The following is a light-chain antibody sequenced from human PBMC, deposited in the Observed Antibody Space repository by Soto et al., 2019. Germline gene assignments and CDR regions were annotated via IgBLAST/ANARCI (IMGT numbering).Light chain of an antibody. CDR2: GTS. V-gene: IGKV1-39*01. Sequence: DIQMTQSPSSLSASVGDGVTITCRASQNISTYLHWYQQKPGKAPKFLIYGTSNLQGGVPSRFSGSGSGKDFTLTISNLQPEDFATYYCQQSYSTLYPFGQGTKLEIK. J-gene: IGKJ2*01. CDR1: QNISTY. CDR3: QQSYSTLYP.